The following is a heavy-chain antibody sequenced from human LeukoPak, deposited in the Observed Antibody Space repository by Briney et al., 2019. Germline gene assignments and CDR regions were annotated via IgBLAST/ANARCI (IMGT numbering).Heavy chain of an antibody. Sequence: ASVKVSCKASGYTFTGYYMHWVRQAPGQGLEWMGRINPNSGGTNYAQKFQGRVTMTRDTSISTAYMELSSLRSEDTAVYYCARGRTRYSGYDYAYWGQGTLVTVSS. CDR3: ARGRTRYSGYDYAY. D-gene: IGHD5-12*01. V-gene: IGHV1-2*06. CDR2: INPNSGGT. J-gene: IGHJ4*02. CDR1: GYTFTGYY.